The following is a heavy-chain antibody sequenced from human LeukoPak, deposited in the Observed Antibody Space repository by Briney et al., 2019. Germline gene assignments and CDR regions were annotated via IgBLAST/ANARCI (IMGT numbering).Heavy chain of an antibody. V-gene: IGHV3-7*01. J-gene: IGHJ4*02. CDR2: IMKAGGDK. D-gene: IGHD3-10*02. CDR3: VRDRDYYVFDL. CDR1: GFIFTHYW. Sequence: PGGSLRLSCAASGFIFTHYWMTWVRQAPGKGLEWVANIMKAGGDKQYVYSVKGRFTTSRDNAKNSVYLQMDGLRAEDTAVYYCVRDRDYYVFDLWGQGTLVTVSS.